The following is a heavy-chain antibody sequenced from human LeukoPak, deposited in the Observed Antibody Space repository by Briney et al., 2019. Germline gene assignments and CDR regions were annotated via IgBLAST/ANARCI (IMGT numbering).Heavy chain of an antibody. Sequence: GGSLRLSCAASGFPLSSYAMSWVRQAPGKGLEWVSATSSSDAGTYYADSVRGRFTISRDNSKNTLYLQMNSLRLEDAAVYFCARAPVTSCRGAYCYPFDYWGQGTQVTVSS. D-gene: IGHD2-21*01. CDR3: ARAPVTSCRGAYCYPFDY. CDR2: TSSSDAGT. J-gene: IGHJ4*02. CDR1: GFPLSSYA. V-gene: IGHV3-23*01.